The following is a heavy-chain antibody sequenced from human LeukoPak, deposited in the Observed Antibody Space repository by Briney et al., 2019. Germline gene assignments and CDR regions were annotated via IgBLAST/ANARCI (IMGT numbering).Heavy chain of an antibody. J-gene: IGHJ5*02. Sequence: PSETLSLTCTVSGASTSSSSYYWGWIRQPPGKGLEWIGGIYYSGSTYYNPSLKSRVTISVDTSKNQFSLRLSSVTAADTAVYYCARHAYFDWLLFPFAWFDPWGQGTLVSVSS. CDR1: GASTSSSSYY. D-gene: IGHD3-9*01. CDR3: ARHAYFDWLLFPFAWFDP. V-gene: IGHV4-39*01. CDR2: IYYSGST.